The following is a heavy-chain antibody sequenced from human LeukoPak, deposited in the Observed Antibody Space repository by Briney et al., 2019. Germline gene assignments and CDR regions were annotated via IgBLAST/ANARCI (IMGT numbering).Heavy chain of an antibody. CDR3: AKDRKRSAITMIRGVRGYSYYYMDV. J-gene: IGHJ6*03. D-gene: IGHD3-10*01. Sequence: GGSLRLSCAASGFTFNTYGMHWVRQAPGKGLEWVAFIRYDGSNKYYADSVKGRFTISRDNSKNTLYLQMNSLRTEDTAVYYCAKDRKRSAITMIRGVRGYSYYYMDVWGKGTTVTISS. V-gene: IGHV3-30*02. CDR1: GFTFNTYG. CDR2: IRYDGSNK.